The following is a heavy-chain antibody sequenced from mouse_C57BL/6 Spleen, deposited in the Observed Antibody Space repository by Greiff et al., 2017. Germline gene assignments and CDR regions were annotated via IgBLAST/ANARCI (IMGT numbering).Heavy chain of an antibody. CDR1: GFTFTDYY. J-gene: IGHJ4*01. D-gene: IGHD2-3*01. V-gene: IGHV7-3*01. CDR2: IRNKANGYTT. Sequence: DVQLVESGGGLVQPGGSLSLSCAASGFTFTDYYMSWVRQPPGKALEWLGFIRNKANGYTTEYSASVKGRFTISRDNSQSILYLQMNALRAEDSATYYCARVLYDGYYFYAMDYWGQGTSVTVSS. CDR3: ARVLYDGYYFYAMDY.